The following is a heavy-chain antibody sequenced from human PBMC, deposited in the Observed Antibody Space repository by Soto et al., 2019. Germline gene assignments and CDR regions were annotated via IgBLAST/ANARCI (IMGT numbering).Heavy chain of an antibody. V-gene: IGHV4-34*08. Sequence: SETLSLTCTVYGGNFSGYCWSWIRQPPGKGLEWIGEINHSGSTNYNPSLKSRVTISVDTSKNTLFLQLNSLRAEDTAVYYCAKCAGSGWYPDYWGQGTLVTVSS. CDR1: GGNFSGYC. J-gene: IGHJ4*02. CDR2: INHSGST. CDR3: AKCAGSGWYPDY. D-gene: IGHD6-19*01.